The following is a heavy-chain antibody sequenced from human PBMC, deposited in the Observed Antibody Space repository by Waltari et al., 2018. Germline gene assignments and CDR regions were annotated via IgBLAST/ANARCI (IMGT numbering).Heavy chain of an antibody. D-gene: IGHD1-26*01. V-gene: IGHV5-51*03. CDR2: IYPGDSYT. J-gene: IGHJ4*02. CDR1: GYSFTSYW. CDR3: ARSGGSYLRFEYYFDY. Sequence: EVQLVQSGAEVKKPGESLKISCKGSGYSFTSYWIGWVRQMPGKGLEWMGIIYPGDSYTRYSPSFQGQVTISAEKSISTAYLQWSSLKASDTAMYYCARSGGSYLRFEYYFDYWGQGTLVTVSS.